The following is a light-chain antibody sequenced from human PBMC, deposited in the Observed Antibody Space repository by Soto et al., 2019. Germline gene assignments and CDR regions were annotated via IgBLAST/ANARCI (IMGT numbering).Light chain of an antibody. CDR1: ESVSTF. V-gene: IGKV3D-15*01. Sequence: EIVVTQSPATLSVSPGERATLSCRASESVSTFLAWYQQKPGQSPRRLIYGASTRATGIPARFSGSGSETEFTLTISSLQSEDFAVYYCQQYTNWPLTFGGGTKVEI. J-gene: IGKJ4*01. CDR2: GAS. CDR3: QQYTNWPLT.